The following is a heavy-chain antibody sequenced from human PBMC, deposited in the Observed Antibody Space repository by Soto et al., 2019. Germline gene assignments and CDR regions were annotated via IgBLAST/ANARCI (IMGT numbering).Heavy chain of an antibody. Sequence: NPSETLSLTCTVSGGSISRYYWSWIRQPPGKGLEWIGYIYYSGSTNYNPSLKSRVTISVDTSKNQFSLKLSSVTAADTAVYYCARDTASKDYDSHSYSPHFDSWGQGALVTVSS. D-gene: IGHD3-22*01. CDR2: IYYSGST. CDR3: ARDTASKDYDSHSYSPHFDS. CDR1: GGSISRYY. V-gene: IGHV4-59*12. J-gene: IGHJ5*01.